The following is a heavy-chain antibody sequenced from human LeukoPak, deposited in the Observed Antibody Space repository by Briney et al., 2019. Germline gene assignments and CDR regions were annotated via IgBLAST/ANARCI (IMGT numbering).Heavy chain of an antibody. D-gene: IGHD3-10*01. V-gene: IGHV4-61*02. CDR1: GGSISSGSYY. Sequence: PSETLSLTCTVSGGSISSGSYYWSWIRQPAGKGLEWIGRIYTSGSTNYNPFLKSRVTISVDTSKNQFSLKLSSVTAADTAVYYCARRLRGFGELSWFDPWGQGTLVTVSS. CDR3: ARRLRGFGELSWFDP. J-gene: IGHJ5*02. CDR2: IYTSGST.